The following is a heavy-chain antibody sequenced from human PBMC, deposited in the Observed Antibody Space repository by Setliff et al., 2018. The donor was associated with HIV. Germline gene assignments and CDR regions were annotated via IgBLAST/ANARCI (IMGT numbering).Heavy chain of an antibody. V-gene: IGHV4-39*01. J-gene: IGHJ4*02. D-gene: IGHD3-22*01. CDR3: AMGSSGYPFDY. Sequence: SETLSLTCSVSGGSISSSSYYWGWSRQPPGTGLDWIGSRSYTGTTYDNPSLKSRVTISVATSKNQFSLKLTSVTAADAAGYFCAMGSSGYPFDYWGQGSLVTVSS. CDR1: GGSISSSSYY. CDR2: RSYTGTT.